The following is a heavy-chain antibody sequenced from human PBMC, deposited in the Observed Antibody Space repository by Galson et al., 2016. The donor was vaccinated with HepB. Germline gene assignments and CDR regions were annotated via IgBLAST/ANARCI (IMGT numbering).Heavy chain of an antibody. Sequence: TLSLTCAVSGGSISSGGHSWSWIRQPPGKGLEWIGYIYHSGNTYSSPSLKGRVTISVDRSKNLFSLKLTSVTAADTAVYYCARKKTMADAFDIWGQGTMVTVSS. J-gene: IGHJ3*02. CDR3: ARKKTMADAFDI. CDR2: IYHSGNT. CDR1: GGSISSGGHS. D-gene: IGHD4/OR15-4a*01. V-gene: IGHV4-30-2*01.